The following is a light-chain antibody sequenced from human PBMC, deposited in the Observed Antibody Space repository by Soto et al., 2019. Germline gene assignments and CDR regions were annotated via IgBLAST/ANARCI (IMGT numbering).Light chain of an antibody. CDR2: EVN. J-gene: IGLJ2*01. CDR3: NSYTSSSTRVV. CDR1: SSNIGAGYD. Sequence: QSVLTQPPSVSGAPGQRVTISCTGSSSNIGAGYDVHWYQQFPRTAPKLLIYEVNNRPSGVSNRFSGSKSGNTASLIISGLQAEDEADYYCNSYTSSSTRVVFGGGTKLTVL. V-gene: IGLV1-40*01.